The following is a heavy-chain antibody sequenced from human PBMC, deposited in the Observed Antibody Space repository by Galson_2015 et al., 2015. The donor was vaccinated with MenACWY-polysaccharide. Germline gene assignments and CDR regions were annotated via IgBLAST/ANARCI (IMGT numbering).Heavy chain of an antibody. Sequence: SLRLSCAASRFTFSTYWMTWVRQAPGKGLEWVANIKPDGSQKNYVDSVKGRFTISRDNARDSLYLQMNSLRAEDTAIYYCARGAGWLDDWGQGTLVTVSS. CDR3: ARGAGWLDD. D-gene: IGHD2-15*01. J-gene: IGHJ4*02. CDR1: RFTFSTYW. CDR2: IKPDGSQK. V-gene: IGHV3-7*04.